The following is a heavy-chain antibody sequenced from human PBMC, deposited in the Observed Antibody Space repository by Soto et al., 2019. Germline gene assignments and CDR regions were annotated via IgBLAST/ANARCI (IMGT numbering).Heavy chain of an antibody. CDR3: ASSYGSGYRAFDY. J-gene: IGHJ4*02. CDR2: INPILSMS. V-gene: IGHV1-69*02. D-gene: IGHD3-10*01. Sequence: QVQLVQSGAEVKRPGSSVKVSCKASGDTFTFYSINWVRQAPGLGLEWMGRINPILSMSNYAQRFQGRGTMTAENSTSTADLELSSLRSEETAIYYCASSYGSGYRAFDYWGQGALVTVSS. CDR1: GDTFTFYS.